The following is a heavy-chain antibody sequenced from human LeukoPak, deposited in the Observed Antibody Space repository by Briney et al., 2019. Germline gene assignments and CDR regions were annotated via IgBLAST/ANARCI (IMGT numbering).Heavy chain of an antibody. V-gene: IGHV4-4*07. Sequence: SETLSLTCTIYDGSFSGYYWSWIRQPAGKGLEWIGRIYTSGSTNYNPSLKSRVTMSVDTSKNQFSLKLSSVTAADTAVYYCARDSQSGQLVLSDSYYYMDVWGKGTTVTISS. J-gene: IGHJ6*03. CDR1: DGSFSGYY. CDR2: IYTSGST. CDR3: ARDSQSGQLVLSDSYYYMDV. D-gene: IGHD6-13*01.